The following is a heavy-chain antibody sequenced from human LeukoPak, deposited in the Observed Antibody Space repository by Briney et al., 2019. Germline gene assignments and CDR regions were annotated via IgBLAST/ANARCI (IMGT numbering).Heavy chain of an antibody. CDR3: ARDGPVTYYDFWSGYSFDAFDI. CDR1: GFIFSSYG. Sequence: PGGSLRLSCAASGFIFSSYGMHWVRKAPGKGLEGGAVISYDGSNKYYADSVKGRFTISRDNSKNTLYLQMNSLRAEDTAVYYCARDGPVTYYDFWSGYSFDAFDIWGQGTMVTVSS. D-gene: IGHD3-3*01. CDR2: ISYDGSNK. V-gene: IGHV3-30*03. J-gene: IGHJ3*02.